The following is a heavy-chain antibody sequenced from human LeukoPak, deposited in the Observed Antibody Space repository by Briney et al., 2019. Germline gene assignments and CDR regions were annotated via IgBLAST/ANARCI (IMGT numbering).Heavy chain of an antibody. J-gene: IGHJ4*02. CDR1: GFTFSSYG. Sequence: PGGSLRLSCAASGFTFSSYGMHWVRQAPGKGLEWVAVISYDGSNKYYADSVEGRFTISRDNSKNTLYLQMNSLRAEDTAVYYCAKRIVGPYFYYFDYWGQGTLVTVSS. D-gene: IGHD1-26*01. CDR3: AKRIVGPYFYYFDY. CDR2: ISYDGSNK. V-gene: IGHV3-30*18.